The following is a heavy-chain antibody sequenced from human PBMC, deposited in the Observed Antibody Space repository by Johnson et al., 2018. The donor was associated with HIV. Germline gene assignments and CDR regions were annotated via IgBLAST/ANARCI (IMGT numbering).Heavy chain of an antibody. J-gene: IGHJ3*02. CDR2: MSGSGAVT. D-gene: IGHD3-22*01. Sequence: QVQLVESGGGLVKPGGSLRLSCAASGFSFSDYYMSWIRQAPGKGLEWVSSMSGSGAVTYYADSVKGRFTISRDNSKNRLFLQMNSLRAEDTAVYYCARAYDSGAFDIWGQGTMVTVSS. V-gene: IGHV3-11*01. CDR3: ARAYDSGAFDI. CDR1: GFSFSDYY.